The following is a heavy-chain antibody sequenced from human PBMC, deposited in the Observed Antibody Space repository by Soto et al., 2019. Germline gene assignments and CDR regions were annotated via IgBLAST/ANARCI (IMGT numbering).Heavy chain of an antibody. CDR2: ISGSGGST. Sequence: GGSLRLSCAASGFTFSSYAMSWVRQAPGKGLEWVSAISGSGGSTYYADSVKGRFTISRDKSKNQLSLKLTSVTAADTAVHYCVRNDWYRFDPWGPGTLVTVSS. CDR3: VRNDWYRFDP. D-gene: IGHD3-9*01. J-gene: IGHJ5*02. V-gene: IGHV3-23*01. CDR1: GFTFSSYA.